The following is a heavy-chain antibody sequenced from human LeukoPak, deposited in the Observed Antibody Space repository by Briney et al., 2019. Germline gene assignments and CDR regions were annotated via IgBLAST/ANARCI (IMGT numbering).Heavy chain of an antibody. CDR2: TSTSGGSA. CDR3: ARYSGSYYYPPAWDL. Sequence: GGSLRLSCAASGFTFSNNAMSWVRQAPGKGLEWVSATSTSGGSAYYSDSVKGRFTISRDNSKNTLYLQMDSLRADDTAVYYCARYSGSYYYPPAWDLWGQGTLVTVSS. V-gene: IGHV3-23*01. J-gene: IGHJ4*02. CDR1: GFTFSNNA. D-gene: IGHD1-26*01.